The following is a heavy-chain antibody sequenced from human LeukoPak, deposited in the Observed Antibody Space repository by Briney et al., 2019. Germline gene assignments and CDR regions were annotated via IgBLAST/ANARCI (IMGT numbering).Heavy chain of an antibody. J-gene: IGHJ4*02. CDR1: GGSISSGGYS. CDR3: ARVGQYYYGSRPKWYYFDY. D-gene: IGHD3-10*01. Sequence: KPSETLSLTCAVSGGSISSGGYSWSWIRQPPGKGLEWIGYIYHSGSTYYNPSLKSRVTISVDRSKNQFSLKLSSVTAADTAVYYCARVGQYYYGSRPKWYYFDYWGQGTLVTVSS. CDR2: IYHSGST. V-gene: IGHV4-30-2*01.